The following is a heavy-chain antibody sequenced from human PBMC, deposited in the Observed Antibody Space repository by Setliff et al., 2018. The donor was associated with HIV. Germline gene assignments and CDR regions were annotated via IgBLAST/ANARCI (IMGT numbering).Heavy chain of an antibody. V-gene: IGHV1-2*06. Sequence: VASVKVSCKASGGSFTSFAISWVRQAPGQGLEWMGRINPNSGGTNYAQKFQGRVTMTRDTSISTAYMELSRLRSDDTAVYYCARGDGYNYFFFDYWGQGTLVTVSS. CDR1: GGSFTSFA. J-gene: IGHJ4*02. CDR2: INPNSGGT. CDR3: ARGDGYNYFFFDY. D-gene: IGHD5-12*01.